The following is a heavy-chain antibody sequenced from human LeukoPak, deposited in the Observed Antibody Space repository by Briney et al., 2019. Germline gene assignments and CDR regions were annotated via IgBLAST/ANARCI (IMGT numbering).Heavy chain of an antibody. CDR3: ARDPYSGNYGNYYYYYMDV. D-gene: IGHD1-26*01. Sequence: GGSLRLSCAASGFTFSDYYMSWIRQAPGKGLDWVSYISGSGSAIYYADSVKGRFTISRDNAKNSLYLQMNSLGPEDTAVYYCARDPYSGNYGNYYYYYMDVWGKGTTVTISS. CDR2: ISGSGSAI. CDR1: GFTFSDYY. J-gene: IGHJ6*03. V-gene: IGHV3-11*04.